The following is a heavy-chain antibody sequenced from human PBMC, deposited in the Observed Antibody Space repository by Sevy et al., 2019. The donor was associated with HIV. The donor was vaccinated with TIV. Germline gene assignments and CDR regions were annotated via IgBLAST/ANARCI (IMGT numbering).Heavy chain of an antibody. J-gene: IGHJ4*02. Sequence: GGSLRLSCAASGFTFSTYSMTWVRQAPRKGLEWVSAISDTGTSTYYTDSGEGRFTMSRDNSKSTLFLHMNSLRAEDTALYYCAKFAGDFPHFDFWGLGTLVTVSS. CDR3: AKFAGDFPHFDF. V-gene: IGHV3-23*01. D-gene: IGHD7-27*01. CDR2: ISDTGTST. CDR1: GFTFSTYS.